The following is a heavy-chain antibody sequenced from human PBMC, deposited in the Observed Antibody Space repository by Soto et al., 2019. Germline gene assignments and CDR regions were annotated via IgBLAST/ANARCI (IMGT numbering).Heavy chain of an antibody. Sequence: GSSVKVSWKASGGTFSSYAISWVRQAPGQGLEWMGGIIPIFGTANYAQKFQGRVTITADESTSTAYMELSSLRSEDTAVYYCARGGAAAARGWYFDYWGQGTLVTVSS. J-gene: IGHJ4*02. CDR1: GGTFSSYA. V-gene: IGHV1-69*13. D-gene: IGHD6-13*01. CDR2: IIPIFGTA. CDR3: ARGGAAAARGWYFDY.